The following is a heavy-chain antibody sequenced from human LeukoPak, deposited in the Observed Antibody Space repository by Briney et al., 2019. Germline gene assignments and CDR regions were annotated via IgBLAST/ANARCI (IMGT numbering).Heavy chain of an antibody. CDR2: INPSGYT. CDR1: GHTFSSNY. J-gene: IGHJ6*03. Sequence: ASVKVSCKASGHTFSSNYIHWVRQAPGQGLEWMGIINPSGYTTYAQKFQGRVTMTRDTSTSTVYMELSSLRSEDTAVYFCARVGRKGGDLLYWYMDVWGKGTTVTVSS. CDR3: ARVGRKGGDLLYWYMDV. V-gene: IGHV1-46*01. D-gene: IGHD3-10*01.